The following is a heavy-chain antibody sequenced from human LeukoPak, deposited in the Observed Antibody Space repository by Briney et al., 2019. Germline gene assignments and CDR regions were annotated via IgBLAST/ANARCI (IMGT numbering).Heavy chain of an antibody. CDR2: IYYSGST. CDR1: GGSISNYY. V-gene: IGHV4-59*08. J-gene: IGHJ4*02. Sequence: SETLSLTCTVSGGSISNYYWSWIRQPPGKGLEWIGYIYYSGSTDYNPSLKSRVTISVDTSKNQFSLKLSSVTAADTAVYYCTAGRSDYFDFWGQGTLVTVSS. D-gene: IGHD6-25*01. CDR3: TAGRSDYFDF.